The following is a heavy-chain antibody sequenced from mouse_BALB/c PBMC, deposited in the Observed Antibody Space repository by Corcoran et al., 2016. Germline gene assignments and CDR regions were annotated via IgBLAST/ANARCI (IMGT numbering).Heavy chain of an antibody. CDR1: GFNLKDYY. J-gene: IGHJ4*01. D-gene: IGHD1-1*01. CDR2: IDPENGNT. CDR3: ARSGTTVVDAMDY. Sequence: EVQLQQSGAELVRPGALVKLSCKASGFNLKDYYMHWVKQRPEQGLAWIGWIDPENGNTIYDPKFQGKASITADTSSNTAYLQLSSLTSEDTAVYYCARSGTTVVDAMDYWGQGTSVTVTS. V-gene: IGHV14-1*02.